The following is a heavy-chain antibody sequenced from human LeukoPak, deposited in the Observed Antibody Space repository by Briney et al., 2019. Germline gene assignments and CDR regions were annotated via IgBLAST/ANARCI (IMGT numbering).Heavy chain of an antibody. CDR3: ARVPQSREAFDI. CDR1: GGSFSGYY. Sequence: SETLSLTCAVYGGSFSGYYWSWIRQPPGKGLEWIGEINHSGSTNYNPSLKSRVTISVDTSKNQFSLQLNSVTPEDTAVYYCARVPQSREAFDIWGQGTMVTVSS. CDR2: INHSGST. J-gene: IGHJ3*02. V-gene: IGHV4-34*01.